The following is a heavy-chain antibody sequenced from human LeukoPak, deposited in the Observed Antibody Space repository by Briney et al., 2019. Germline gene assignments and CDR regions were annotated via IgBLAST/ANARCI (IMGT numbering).Heavy chain of an antibody. CDR1: GDSTSDYY. D-gene: IGHD5-24*01. J-gene: IGHJ3*02. Sequence: SETLSLTCTVSGDSTSDYYWTWIRQSPGKGLEWIGYIDDNGSTNFNPSLKSRVTISVDTSKNQFSLKLSSVTAADTAVYYCARDRDGYSIWGQGTMVTVSS. CDR3: ARDRDGYSI. CDR2: IDDNGST. V-gene: IGHV4-59*01.